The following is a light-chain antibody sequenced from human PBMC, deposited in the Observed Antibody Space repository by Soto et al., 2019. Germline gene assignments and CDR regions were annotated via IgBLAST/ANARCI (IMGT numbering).Light chain of an antibody. CDR2: EVS. Sequence: QSVLTQPASVSGSPGQSITISCTGTSSDVGGYNFVSWYQQHPGKAPKLIIYEVSNRPSGVSNRFSGSKSGNTASLTISGLQAEDEADYYCISYTTTSTLEGVFGGGTKVTVL. J-gene: IGLJ3*02. CDR1: SSDVGGYNF. V-gene: IGLV2-14*01. CDR3: ISYTTTSTLEGV.